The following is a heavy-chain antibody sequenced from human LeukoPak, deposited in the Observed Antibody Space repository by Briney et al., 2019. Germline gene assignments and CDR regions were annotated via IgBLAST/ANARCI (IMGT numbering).Heavy chain of an antibody. D-gene: IGHD2-2*02. Sequence: SETLSLTXTVSGYSISSGHYWGWIRQPPGKGLEWIGSIYHSGSTYYNPSLKSRVTISVDTSKNQFSLKLSSVTAADTAVYYCAREVVVPAAINGWFDPWGQGTLVTVSS. V-gene: IGHV4-38-2*02. CDR1: GYSISSGHY. CDR2: IYHSGST. CDR3: AREVVVPAAINGWFDP. J-gene: IGHJ5*02.